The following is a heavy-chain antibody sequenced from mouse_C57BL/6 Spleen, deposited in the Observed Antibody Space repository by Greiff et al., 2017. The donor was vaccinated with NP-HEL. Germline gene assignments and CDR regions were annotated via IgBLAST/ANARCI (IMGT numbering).Heavy chain of an antibody. CDR1: GYTFTSYW. Sequence: QVQLQQPGAELVKPGASVKMSCKASGYTFTSYWITWVKQRPGQGLEWIGDIYPGSGSTNYNEKFKSKATLTVDTSSSTAYMQLSSLTSEDSAVYYCARGGNYSKSGPFAYWGQGTLVTVSA. D-gene: IGHD2-5*01. CDR2: IYPGSGST. V-gene: IGHV1-55*01. CDR3: ARGGNYSKSGPFAY. J-gene: IGHJ3*01.